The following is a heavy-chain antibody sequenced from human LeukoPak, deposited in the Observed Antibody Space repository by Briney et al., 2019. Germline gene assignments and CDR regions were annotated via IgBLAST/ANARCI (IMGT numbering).Heavy chain of an antibody. D-gene: IGHD6-6*01. CDR2: ISGSGGST. Sequence: PGGSLLLSCAASGFPFSSYAMSWVRQAPGKGLEWVSAISGSGGSTYYADSVKGRFTISRDNSKNTLYLQMNSLRAEDTAVYYCAKVRDGGREYSSSSWDYWGQGTLVTVSS. CDR1: GFPFSSYA. V-gene: IGHV3-23*01. J-gene: IGHJ4*02. CDR3: AKVRDGGREYSSSSWDY.